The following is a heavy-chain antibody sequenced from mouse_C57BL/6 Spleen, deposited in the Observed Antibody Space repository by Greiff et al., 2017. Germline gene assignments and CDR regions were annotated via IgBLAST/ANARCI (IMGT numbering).Heavy chain of an antibody. CDR2: ISNGGGST. CDR3: ARRNYGSRGYAMDY. CDR1: GFTFSDYY. D-gene: IGHD1-1*01. Sequence: EVQLVESGGGLVQPGGSLKLSCAASGFTFSDYYMYWVRQTPEKRLEWVAYISNGGGSTYYPDTVKGRFISSRDNAKNTLYLQMSRLKSEDTAMYYCARRNYGSRGYAMDYWGQGTSVTVSS. V-gene: IGHV5-12*01. J-gene: IGHJ4*01.